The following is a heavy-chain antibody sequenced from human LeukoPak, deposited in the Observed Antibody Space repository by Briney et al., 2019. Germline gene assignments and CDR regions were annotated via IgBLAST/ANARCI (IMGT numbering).Heavy chain of an antibody. V-gene: IGHV4-4*02. J-gene: IGHJ6*03. CDR1: GGSISSSNW. D-gene: IGHD2-15*01. CDR3: ARVVAASYYYMDV. Sequence: SETLSLTCAVSGGSISSSNWWSWVRPPPGKGLEWIGEIYHSGSTNYNPSLKSRVTISVDKSKNQFSLKLSSVTAADTAVYYCARVVAASYYYMDVWGKGTTVTVSS. CDR2: IYHSGST.